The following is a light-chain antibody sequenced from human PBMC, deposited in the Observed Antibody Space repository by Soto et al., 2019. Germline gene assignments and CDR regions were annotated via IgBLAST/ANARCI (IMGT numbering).Light chain of an antibody. Sequence: EIVLTQSPGTLSLFPGERATLSCKTSQSVSSSSLAWYQQKPGQAPRLLIYGASSRATGIPDRFSGSGSGKDFNLTIRRLEPEDFAVYYCQQYGSSSWTVGQATKVEIK. CDR2: GAS. CDR3: QQYGSSSWT. CDR1: QSVSSSS. J-gene: IGKJ1*01. V-gene: IGKV3-20*01.